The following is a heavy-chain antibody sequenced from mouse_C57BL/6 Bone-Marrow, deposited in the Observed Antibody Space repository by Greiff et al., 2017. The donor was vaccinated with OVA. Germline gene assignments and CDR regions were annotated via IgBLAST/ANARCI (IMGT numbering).Heavy chain of an antibody. V-gene: IGHV1-85*01. CDR3: ARDYDCDGAWFAY. D-gene: IGHD2-4*01. CDR2: LYPTDGST. CDR1: GYTFTSYD. J-gene: IGHJ3*01. Sequence: QVQLQQSGPELVKPGASVKLSCKASGYTFTSYDINWVKQRPGQGLEWIGWLYPTDGSTNYNEKFKGKATLTVDPSSSTAYMELHSLTSEDSAVYCCARDYDCDGAWFAYWGRGNLVTVSA.